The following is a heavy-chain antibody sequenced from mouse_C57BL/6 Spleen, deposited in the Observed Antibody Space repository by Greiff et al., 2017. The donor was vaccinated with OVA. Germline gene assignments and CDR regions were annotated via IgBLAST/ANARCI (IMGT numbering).Heavy chain of an antibody. CDR2: ISDGGSYT. J-gene: IGHJ3*01. D-gene: IGHD2-4*01. CDR3: ARHYYDYDGDWFAY. V-gene: IGHV5-4*03. Sequence: DVMLVESGGGLVKPGGSLKLSCAASGFTFSSYAMSWVRQTPEKRLEWVATISDGGSYTYYPDNVKGRFTISRDNAKNNLYLQMSHLKSEDTAMYYCARHYYDYDGDWFAYWGQGTLVTVSA. CDR1: GFTFSSYA.